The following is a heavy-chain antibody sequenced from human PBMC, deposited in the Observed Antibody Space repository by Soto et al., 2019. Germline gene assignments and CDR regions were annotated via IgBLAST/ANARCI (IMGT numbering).Heavy chain of an antibody. CDR2: ISSSSSTI. CDR3: ARDGYCVSTTCYFLPDV. Sequence: TGGSLRLSCTVSGLTFSDAWLIWVRQAPGKGLEWVAYISSSSSTIYYADSVKGRFTISRDNAKNSLYLQMNSLRDEDTAVYYCARDGYCVSTTCYFLPDVWGPGTTVTVSS. D-gene: IGHD2-2*03. V-gene: IGHV3-48*02. J-gene: IGHJ6*02. CDR1: GLTFSDAW.